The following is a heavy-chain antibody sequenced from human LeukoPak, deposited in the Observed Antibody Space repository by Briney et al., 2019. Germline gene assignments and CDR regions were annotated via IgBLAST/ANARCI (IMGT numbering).Heavy chain of an antibody. Sequence: PSETLSLTCTVSGGSISSYYWSWIRQPAGKGLEWIGRIYTSGSTNYNPSLKSRVTISVDKSKNQFSLKLSSVTAADTAVYYCTRDPSSGWSNYYYYYMDVWGKGTTVTVSS. D-gene: IGHD6-19*01. CDR1: GGSISSYY. CDR2: IYTSGST. V-gene: IGHV4-4*07. J-gene: IGHJ6*03. CDR3: TRDPSSGWSNYYYYYMDV.